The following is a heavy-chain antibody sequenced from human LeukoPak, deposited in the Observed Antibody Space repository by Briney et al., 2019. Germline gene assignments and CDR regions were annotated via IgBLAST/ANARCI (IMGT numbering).Heavy chain of an antibody. CDR2: ISYDGGNK. Sequence: PGGSLRLSCAASGFTFSNYAMHWVRQAPGKGLEWVAVISYDGGNKYHADSVKGRFTISRDNSRNTLYLQMNSLRAEDTAVNYCVRSSGWYLFDYWGQGTLVTVSS. V-gene: IGHV3-30-3*01. CDR3: VRSSGWYLFDY. CDR1: GFTFSNYA. J-gene: IGHJ4*02. D-gene: IGHD6-19*01.